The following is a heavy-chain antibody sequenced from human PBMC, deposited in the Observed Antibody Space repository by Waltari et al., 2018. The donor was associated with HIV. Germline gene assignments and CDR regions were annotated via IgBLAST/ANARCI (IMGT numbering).Heavy chain of an antibody. V-gene: IGHV1-46*01. CDR3: ARDAAVVDYYDSTWVDP. CDR1: GYTFTNYY. CDR2: INPSGGST. Sequence: AEVKKPGASVKVSCKASGYTFTNYYMHWVRQAPGQGLEWMGIINPSGGSTSYAQKFQGRVTMTRDTSTSTVFMELSSLRSEDTAVYYCARDAAVVDYYDSTWVDPWGQGTLVTVSS. D-gene: IGHD3-22*01. J-gene: IGHJ5*02.